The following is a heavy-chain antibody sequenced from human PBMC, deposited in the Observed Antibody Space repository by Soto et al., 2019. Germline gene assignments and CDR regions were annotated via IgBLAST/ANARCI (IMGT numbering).Heavy chain of an antibody. Sequence: PGGSLRLSCAASGFTFTNYWMHWVRQPPGKGLVWVARINNDGSGPTYADSVKGRFTISRDNAKNSLYLQMNSLRDEDTAVYYCARAKSRGYYYDSRRATGYGMDVWGQGTTVTVS. V-gene: IGHV3-74*01. CDR1: GFTFTNYW. CDR2: INNDGSGP. D-gene: IGHD3-22*01. CDR3: ARAKSRGYYYDSRRATGYGMDV. J-gene: IGHJ6*02.